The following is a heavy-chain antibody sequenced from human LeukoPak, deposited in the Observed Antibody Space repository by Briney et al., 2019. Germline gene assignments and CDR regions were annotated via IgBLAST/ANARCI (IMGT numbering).Heavy chain of an antibody. CDR1: GGSISSYY. CDR2: IYYSGST. D-gene: IGHD2-2*01. CDR3: ARQYCSGTSCQEFDP. Sequence: PSETLSLTCTVSGGSISSYYWSWIRQPPGKGLEWIGYIYYSGSTNYNPSLKSRVTISVDTSKNQFSLKLSSVTAADTAVYYCARQYCSGTSCQEFDPWGQGTLVTVSS. V-gene: IGHV4-59*08. J-gene: IGHJ5*02.